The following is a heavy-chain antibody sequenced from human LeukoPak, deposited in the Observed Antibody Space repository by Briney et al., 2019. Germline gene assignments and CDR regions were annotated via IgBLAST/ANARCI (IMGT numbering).Heavy chain of an antibody. CDR1: GFTHSSYG. J-gene: IGHJ4*02. V-gene: IGHV3-23*01. CDR3: SVMHRYYDGSGYWVQ. CDR2: IGTNGGSK. D-gene: IGHD3-22*01. Sequence: GGSLTLSRPATGFTHSSYGMSWVRRAPAKGLEGVSGIGTNGGSKSYPDSVKGRLTISRDNPRNMLYMEMNSLRAEGTAVYYCSVMHRYYDGSGYWVQWGQGTLVTVSS.